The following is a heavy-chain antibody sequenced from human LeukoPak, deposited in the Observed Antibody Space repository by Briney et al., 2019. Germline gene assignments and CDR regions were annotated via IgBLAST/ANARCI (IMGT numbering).Heavy chain of an antibody. D-gene: IGHD1-14*01. Sequence: PGGSLRFSCSASGFTFGSYWMNWVRQAPGKGPEWVANIKQDGSEINHVDSVNGRFIISRDNAKNSLYLQMNSLRVDDTAVYYCAGGSGWITGGWGHGTLVTVSS. CDR1: GFTFGSYW. CDR2: IKQDGSEI. V-gene: IGHV3-7*03. CDR3: AGGSGWITGG. J-gene: IGHJ4*01.